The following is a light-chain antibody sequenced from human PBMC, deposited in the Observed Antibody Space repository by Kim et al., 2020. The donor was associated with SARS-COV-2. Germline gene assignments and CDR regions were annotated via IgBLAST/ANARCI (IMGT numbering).Light chain of an antibody. CDR3: QQYDNLLLT. J-gene: IGKJ4*01. CDR2: DAS. V-gene: IGKV1-33*01. Sequence: DIQMTQSPSSLSASLGDRVTITCQASQDISNYLNWYQQKPGKAPKLLIYDASNLETGVPSRFSGSGSGTDFTFTISSLQPEDIATYYFQQYDNLLLTFAGRTTLEI. CDR1: QDISNY.